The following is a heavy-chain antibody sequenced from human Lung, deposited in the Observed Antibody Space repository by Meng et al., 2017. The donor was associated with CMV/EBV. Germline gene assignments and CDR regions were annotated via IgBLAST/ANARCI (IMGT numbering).Heavy chain of an antibody. CDR1: GLPFNHSV. D-gene: IGHD3-22*01. CDR2: KSHDGFSK. V-gene: IGHV3-30-3*01. Sequence: SGLPFNHSVMHWVRQAPGKGLEWESGKSHDGFSKCLVGSMKERFSISRDDSKNTLYLEMSSLRDDDTAIYYCAREDYTSGRAPSFGYWGQGTLVTVSS. CDR3: AREDYTSGRAPSFGY. J-gene: IGHJ4*02.